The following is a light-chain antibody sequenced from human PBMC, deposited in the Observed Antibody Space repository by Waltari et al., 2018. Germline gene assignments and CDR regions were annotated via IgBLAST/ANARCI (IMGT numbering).Light chain of an antibody. CDR3: CSYAGSSFVV. Sequence: QSALTQPASVSGSPGQSITISCTGTSSDVGSYNLVSWYQQHPGKAPKLMIYEVSKRPSGGANRFSGSKSGNTASLTISGLQAEDEADYYCCSYAGSSFVVFGGGTKLTVL. CDR1: SSDVGSYNL. J-gene: IGLJ2*01. V-gene: IGLV2-23*02. CDR2: EVS.